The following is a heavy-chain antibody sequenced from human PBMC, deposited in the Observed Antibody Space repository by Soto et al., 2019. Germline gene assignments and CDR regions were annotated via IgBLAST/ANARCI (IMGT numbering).Heavy chain of an antibody. J-gene: IGHJ3*02. V-gene: IGHV4-39*01. CDR1: GGSISSSSYY. CDR3: ARIAAAGSGAFDI. Sequence: QLQLQESGPGLVKPSETLSLTCTVSGGSISSSSYYWGWIRQPPGKGLEWIGSIYYSGSTYYNPSLKRRVTISVDTSKNQFSLKLSSVTAADTAVYYCARIAAAGSGAFDIWGQGTMVTVSS. CDR2: IYYSGST. D-gene: IGHD6-13*01.